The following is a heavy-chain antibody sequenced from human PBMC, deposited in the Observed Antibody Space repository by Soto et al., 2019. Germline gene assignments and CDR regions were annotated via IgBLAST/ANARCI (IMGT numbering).Heavy chain of an antibody. CDR2: INPSGGST. CDR3: ARGAGGVYYYGSGSPGEVDP. CDR1: GYTFTSYY. Sequence: GASVKASCKSSGYTFTSYYMHWVRQAPGQGLEWMGIINPSGGSTSYAQKFQGRVTMTRDTSTSTVYMELSSLRSEDTAVYYCARGAGGVYYYGSGSPGEVDPWGQGTLVTVSS. J-gene: IGHJ5*02. D-gene: IGHD3-10*01. V-gene: IGHV1-46*03.